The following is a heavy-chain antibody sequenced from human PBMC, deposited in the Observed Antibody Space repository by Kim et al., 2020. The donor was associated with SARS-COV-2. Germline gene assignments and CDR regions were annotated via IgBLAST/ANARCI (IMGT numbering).Heavy chain of an antibody. CDR2: IYYDGINK. CDR1: GFTFSNYG. CDR3: AREGRPHYSDTSAANWFDP. Sequence: GGSLRLSCAASGFTFSNYGMHWVRQAPGKGLEWVGIIYYDGINKYYGDSVKGRFTISRDNSKNTLFLQMNSLRAEDTAVYYCAREGRPHYSDTSAANWFDPWGQGTLVTVSS. J-gene: IGHJ5*01. V-gene: IGHV3-33*01. D-gene: IGHD3-22*01.